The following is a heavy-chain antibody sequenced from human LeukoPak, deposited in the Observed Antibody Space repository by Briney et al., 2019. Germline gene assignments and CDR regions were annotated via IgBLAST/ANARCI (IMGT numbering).Heavy chain of an antibody. CDR1: NGSISGYY. CDR3: ARGDVDTAMVVH. J-gene: IGHJ4*02. CDR2: IYYSGST. V-gene: IGHV4-59*12. Sequence: SETLSLTCTVSNGSISGYYWSWIRQPPGKGLEWIGYIYYSGSTNYNPSLKSRVTISVDTSKNQFSLKLSSVTAADTAVYYCARGDVDTAMVVHWGQGTLVTVSS. D-gene: IGHD5-18*01.